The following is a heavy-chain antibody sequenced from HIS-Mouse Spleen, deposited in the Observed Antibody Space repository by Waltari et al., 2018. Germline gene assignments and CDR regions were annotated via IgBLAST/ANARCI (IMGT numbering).Heavy chain of an antibody. V-gene: IGHV4-39*07. J-gene: IGHJ2*01. CDR2: IYYSWSN. CDR3: AREIPYSSSWYDWYFDL. CDR1: GGSISSSSYY. Sequence: QLQLQESGPGLVKPSETLSLTCTVSGGSISSSSYYWGWIRQPPGKGLEWIGSIYYSWSNYYNQSLKSRVTISVDTSKNQFSLKLSSVTAADTAVYYCAREIPYSSSWYDWYFDLWGRGTLVTVSS. D-gene: IGHD6-13*01.